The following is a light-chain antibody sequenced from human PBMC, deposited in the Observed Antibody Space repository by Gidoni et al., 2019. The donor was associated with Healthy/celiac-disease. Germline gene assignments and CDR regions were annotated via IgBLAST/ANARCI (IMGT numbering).Light chain of an antibody. CDR2: AAS. CDR3: QQSYSTPPLT. CDR1: QSISSY. J-gene: IGKJ4*01. Sequence: DIQMTQSPSSLSASVGDRVTITCRASQSISSYLNWYQQKPGKAPQLLIYAASSLQSGVPSRFSGSGSGTDFTLTFSSLQPEDFATYYCQQSYSTPPLTFGGGTKVEIK. V-gene: IGKV1-39*01.